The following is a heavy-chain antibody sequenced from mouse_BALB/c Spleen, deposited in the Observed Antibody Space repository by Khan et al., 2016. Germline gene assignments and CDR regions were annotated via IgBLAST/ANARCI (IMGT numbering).Heavy chain of an antibody. CDR3: ARGGYDNYVFAY. CDR1: GYTFTSYC. CDR2: IYPGDGDT. V-gene: IGHV1-87*01. D-gene: IGHD2-1*01. J-gene: IGHJ3*01. Sequence: QVQLKQSGAELARPGASVKLSCKASGYTFTSYCMQWVNQRPGQGLQWIGTIYPGDGDTRYTQKFKGKATLTADKSSSTAYMQLSSLASEDSAAYYCARGGYDNYVFAYWGQGTLVTVSA.